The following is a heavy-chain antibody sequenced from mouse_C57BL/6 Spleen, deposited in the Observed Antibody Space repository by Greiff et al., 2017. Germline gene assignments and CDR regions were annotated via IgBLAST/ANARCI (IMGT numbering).Heavy chain of an antibody. V-gene: IGHV1-26*01. CDR1: GYTFTDYY. Sequence: EVQLQQSGPELVKPGASVKISCKASGYTFTDYYMNWVKQSHGQSLEWIGDINPNNGGTSYNQKFKGKATLTVDKSSSTAYMEIRSLTAEDAAVYYCARYGITTVVFDDWGTGTTLTAAS. CDR2: INPNNGGT. J-gene: IGHJ2*01. D-gene: IGHD1-1*01. CDR3: ARYGITTVVFDD.